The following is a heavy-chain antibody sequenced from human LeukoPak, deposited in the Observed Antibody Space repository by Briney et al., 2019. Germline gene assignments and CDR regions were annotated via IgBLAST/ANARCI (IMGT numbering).Heavy chain of an antibody. Sequence: GGSLRLSCAASGFTFSSYAMHWVRQAPGKGLEYVSAISSNGGSTYYANSMKGRFTISRDNSKNTLYLQMGSLRAEDMAVYYCARGTSTPCWGQGTLVTVSS. CDR3: ARGTSTPC. D-gene: IGHD5/OR15-5a*01. CDR2: ISSNGGST. J-gene: IGHJ4*02. CDR1: GFTFSSYA. V-gene: IGHV3-64*01.